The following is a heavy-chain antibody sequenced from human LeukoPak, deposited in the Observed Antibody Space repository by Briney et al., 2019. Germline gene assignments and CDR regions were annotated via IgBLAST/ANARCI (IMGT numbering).Heavy chain of an antibody. CDR1: GGTFSSYA. V-gene: IGHV1-69*13. Sequence: SVKVSCKASGGTFSSYAISWVRQAPGQGLEWMGGIIPIFGTANYAQKFQGRVTITADESTSTAYMELSSLRSEDTAVYYCARDISGAYCGGDCSLWGQGTLVTVSS. J-gene: IGHJ4*02. D-gene: IGHD2-21*02. CDR3: ARDISGAYCGGDCSL. CDR2: IIPIFGTA.